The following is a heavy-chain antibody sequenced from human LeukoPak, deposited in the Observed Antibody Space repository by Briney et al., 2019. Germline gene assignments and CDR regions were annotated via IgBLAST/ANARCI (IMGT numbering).Heavy chain of an antibody. CDR2: IIPTTGLA. CDR1: GGTFSNLA. J-gene: IGHJ4*02. V-gene: IGHV1-69*04. CDR3: ARAPPRLDGYILYY. Sequence: SVKVSCKASGGTFSNLAISWVRQAPGQGLEWMGRIIPTTGLANYAQKFQGRVTITADKSTSTAYMELSSLRSEDTAVYYCARAPPRLDGYILYYWGQGTLVTVSS. D-gene: IGHD5-24*01.